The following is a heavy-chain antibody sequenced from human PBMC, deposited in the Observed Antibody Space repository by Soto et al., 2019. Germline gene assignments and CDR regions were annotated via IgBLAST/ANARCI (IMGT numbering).Heavy chain of an antibody. D-gene: IGHD3-22*01. CDR3: ARVYYDSSGPYFDN. Sequence: PGESLKISCKGSGYSFTNLWITWVRQMPGKGLEWMGRIDPSDSYTYYSPSFQGHVTLSVDRSINTAFLQWSSLEASDTAMYYCARVYYDSSGPYFDNWGQGTPVTVSS. V-gene: IGHV5-10-1*01. CDR1: GYSFTNLW. J-gene: IGHJ4*02. CDR2: IDPSDSYT.